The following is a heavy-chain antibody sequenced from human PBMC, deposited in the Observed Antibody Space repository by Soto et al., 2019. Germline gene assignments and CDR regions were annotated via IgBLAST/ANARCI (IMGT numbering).Heavy chain of an antibody. CDR1: GDTISTGGYS. J-gene: IGHJ5*02. CDR3: ARETYGDYVGYFDP. D-gene: IGHD4-17*01. Sequence: QLQLQESGSRLVKSSETLSLTCAVSGDTISTGGYSWAWIRQPPGKPLEWIGHTYHSGNPYYNPPXXXRXFISVDRSKNQFSLKLSSVTAADTAVYCARETYGDYVGYFDPWGQGTLVTVSS. CDR2: TYHSGNP. V-gene: IGHV4-30-2*01.